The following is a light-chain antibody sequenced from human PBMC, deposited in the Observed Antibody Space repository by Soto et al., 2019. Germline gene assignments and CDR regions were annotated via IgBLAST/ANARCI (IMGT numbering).Light chain of an antibody. V-gene: IGLV1-44*01. CDR2: SNN. CDR3: AAWDESLNGHWV. CDR1: SSNIGSNT. J-gene: IGLJ3*02. Sequence: QSVLTQPPSASGTPGQRVTISCSGSSSNIGSNTVNWYQQLPGTAPKLLIYSNNQRPSGVPDRFSGSKSGTSASLAISGLQSEDEADYYCAAWDESLNGHWVFGGGTKLTVL.